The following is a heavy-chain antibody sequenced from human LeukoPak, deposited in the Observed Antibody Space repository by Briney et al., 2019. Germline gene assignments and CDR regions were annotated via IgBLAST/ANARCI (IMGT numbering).Heavy chain of an antibody. CDR2: IYNIGTT. D-gene: IGHD2-2*01. CDR1: GFTVSTNY. V-gene: IGHV3-53*01. Sequence: GGSLRLSCAASGFTVSTNYMSWVRQAPGKGLEWVSIIYNIGTTYYTDSVKGRFTISRDNSKNTLYLQMNSLRAEDTAVYYCARWYCTSTSCYYDYWGQGTLVTVSS. J-gene: IGHJ4*02. CDR3: ARWYCTSTSCYYDY.